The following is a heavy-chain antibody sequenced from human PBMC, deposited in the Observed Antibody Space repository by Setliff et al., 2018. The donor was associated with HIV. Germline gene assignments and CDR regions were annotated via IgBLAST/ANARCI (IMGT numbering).Heavy chain of an antibody. Sequence: ASVKVSCKASGYTFTGYFIHWVRQAPGQGLEWMGRIIPNSAGTNYAQKFQGRVTMTRDTSISTAYMELSRLTSDDTAMYYCARGTTVVMGDDVDNYHYSYLDVWGKGTTVTVSS. CDR2: IIPNSAGT. J-gene: IGHJ6*03. V-gene: IGHV1-2*06. CDR3: ARGTTVVMGDDVDNYHYSYLDV. D-gene: IGHD4-17*01. CDR1: GYTFTGYF.